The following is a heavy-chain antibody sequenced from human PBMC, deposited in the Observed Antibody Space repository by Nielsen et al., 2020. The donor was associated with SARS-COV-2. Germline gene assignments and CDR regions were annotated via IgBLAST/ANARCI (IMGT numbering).Heavy chain of an antibody. CDR3: ARALYSGSYYRVLDY. V-gene: IGHV4-4*02. J-gene: IGHJ4*02. Sequence: SETLSLTCAVSGGSISSSNWWSWVRQPPGKRLEWIGEIYHSGSTNYNPSLKSRVTISVDKSKNQFSLKLSSVTAADTAVYYCARALYSGSYYRVLDYWGQGTLVTVSS. D-gene: IGHD1-26*01. CDR1: GGSISSSNW. CDR2: IYHSGST.